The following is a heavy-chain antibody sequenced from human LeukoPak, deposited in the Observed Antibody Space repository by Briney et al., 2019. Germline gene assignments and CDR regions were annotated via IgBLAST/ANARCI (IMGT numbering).Heavy chain of an antibody. J-gene: IGHJ6*03. CDR3: ARLSLYSSSWYPYYMDV. Sequence: SETLSLTRTVSGGSISSYYWSWIRQPPGKGLEWIGYIYYSGSTNYNPSLKSRVTISVDTSKNQFSLKLSSVTAADTAVYYCARLSLYSSSWYPYYMDVWGKGTTVTVSS. CDR1: GGSISSYY. D-gene: IGHD6-13*01. V-gene: IGHV4-59*01. CDR2: IYYSGST.